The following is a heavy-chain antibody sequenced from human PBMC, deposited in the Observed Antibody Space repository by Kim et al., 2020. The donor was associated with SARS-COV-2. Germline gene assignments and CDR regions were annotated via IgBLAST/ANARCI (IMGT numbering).Heavy chain of an antibody. Sequence: ASVKVSCKASGYTFTTYTMHWVRQAPGQRLEWMGWINVGIGNTKYSQNFQGRVTITRDISASTAYMELSSLRSEDTAVYYCARVRGDYYFDYWGQGTLVTVSS. V-gene: IGHV1-3*01. D-gene: IGHD3-3*01. CDR3: ARVRGDYYFDY. J-gene: IGHJ4*02. CDR2: INVGIGNT. CDR1: GYTFTTYT.